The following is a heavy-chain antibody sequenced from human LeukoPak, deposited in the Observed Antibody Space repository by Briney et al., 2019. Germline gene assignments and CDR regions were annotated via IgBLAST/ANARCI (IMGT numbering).Heavy chain of an antibody. CDR2: IYPGDSDN. D-gene: IGHD1-20*01. CDR1: GYSFSNYW. V-gene: IGHV5-51*01. Sequence: GESLKISCKGSGYSFSNYWIVWVRQMPGKGLEWMGIIYPGDSDNRYSPSFQGQVTISVDKSISTAYLQWSSLKASDTAMYYCARRGITDRFFDYWGQGTLVTVSS. CDR3: ARRGITDRFFDY. J-gene: IGHJ4*02.